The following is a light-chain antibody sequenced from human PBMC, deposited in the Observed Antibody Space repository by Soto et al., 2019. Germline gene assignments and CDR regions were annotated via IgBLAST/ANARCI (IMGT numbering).Light chain of an antibody. CDR3: QRRLS. Sequence: DIQMTQSPSTLSTSVGDRITITCRASQSISTWLAWYQQKPGKAPKLLIYKASSLGNGVPSRFGGTGSGTEFTLTISSLQPDDLATYDCQRRLSFGGGTKLEI. V-gene: IGKV1-5*03. CDR1: QSISTW. J-gene: IGKJ4*01. CDR2: KAS.